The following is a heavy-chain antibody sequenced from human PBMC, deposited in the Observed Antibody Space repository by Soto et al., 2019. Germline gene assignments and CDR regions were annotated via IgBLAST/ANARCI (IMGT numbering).Heavy chain of an antibody. CDR3: AREGDGRTARDYYYGMDV. V-gene: IGHV3-30-3*01. CDR1: GFTLRGYA. D-gene: IGHD1-26*01. J-gene: IGHJ6*02. CDR2: ISYDGSKK. Sequence: QVQLVESGGGVVQPGRSLSLSCEASGFTLRGYAMHWVRRAPGKGLEWVALISYDGSKKYYADSVKGRFSISRDNSNDYLYLPINSLRVEDTAVYYCAREGDGRTARDYYYGMDVWGQGTTGTVSS.